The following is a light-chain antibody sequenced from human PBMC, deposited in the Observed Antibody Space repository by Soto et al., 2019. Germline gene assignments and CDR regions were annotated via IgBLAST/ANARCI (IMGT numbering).Light chain of an antibody. CDR3: QQYNSYSWT. Sequence: IHITPSPSTLSASVGERVTITCRASQSISSWLAWYQQKPGKAPKLLIYDASSLESGVPSRFSGSGSGTEFTLTISSLQPDDFATYYCQQYNSYSWTFGQGAKVDIK. J-gene: IGKJ1*01. CDR2: DAS. V-gene: IGKV1-5*01. CDR1: QSISSW.